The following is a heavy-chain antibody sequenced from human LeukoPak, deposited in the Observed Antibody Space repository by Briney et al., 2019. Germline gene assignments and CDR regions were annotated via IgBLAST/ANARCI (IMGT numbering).Heavy chain of an antibody. V-gene: IGHV3-72*01. J-gene: IGHJ4*02. D-gene: IGHD3-22*01. CDR2: IRNKANSYTK. CDR3: ARHSTGYVAFDN. Sequence: GGSLRLSCTASEFTFSDYYMSWIRQAPGKGLEWVGRIRNKANSYTKEYAASVNGRFTISRDDSKNSLYLQMNSLKTEDTAVYYCARHSTGYVAFDNWGQGTLVTVSS. CDR1: EFTFSDYY.